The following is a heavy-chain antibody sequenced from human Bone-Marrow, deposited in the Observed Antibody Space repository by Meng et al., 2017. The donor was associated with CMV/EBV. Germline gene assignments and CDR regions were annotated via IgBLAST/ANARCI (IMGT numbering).Heavy chain of an antibody. J-gene: IGHJ4*02. V-gene: IGHV4-30-4*08. CDR1: GGSISSGDYD. CDR2: ISDSGRT. D-gene: IGHD5-24*01. Sequence: SETLSLTCTVSGGSISSGDYDWSWIRQPPGRGLEWIGHISDSGRTHYNSPLKSRVTISIDSSKNQFSLKLRSVTAADTAVYYCARNVESYFEYWGQGMVVTVSS. CDR3: ARNVESYFEY.